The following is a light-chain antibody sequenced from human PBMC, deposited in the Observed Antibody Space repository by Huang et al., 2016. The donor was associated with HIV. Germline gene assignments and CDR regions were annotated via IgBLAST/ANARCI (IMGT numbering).Light chain of an antibody. CDR3: QQSYSTPCT. CDR1: QNISSF. Sequence: DIQMTQSPSSLSASVGDRVTITCRASQNISSFLNWYQQKPGKAPKLLSYAASSLQSGVPSRFSGSGSGTDFTLTISSLQPEDFATYYCQQSYSTPCTFGPGTKVDIK. V-gene: IGKV1-39*01. CDR2: AAS. J-gene: IGKJ3*01.